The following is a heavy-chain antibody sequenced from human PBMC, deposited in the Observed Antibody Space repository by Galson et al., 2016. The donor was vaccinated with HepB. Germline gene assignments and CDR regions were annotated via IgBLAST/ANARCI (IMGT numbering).Heavy chain of an antibody. J-gene: IGHJ4*02. CDR3: ARDRQWLDFDY. CDR2: ISSSGRII. Sequence: SLRLSCAASGFTFSDYYMNWIRQAPGKGLEWVSYISSSGRIIHYADSLKGRFTISRDNAENSLYLQMDSLRADDTAVYYCARDRQWLDFDYWGQGTLVTVSS. D-gene: IGHD6-19*01. V-gene: IGHV3-11*01. CDR1: GFTFSDYY.